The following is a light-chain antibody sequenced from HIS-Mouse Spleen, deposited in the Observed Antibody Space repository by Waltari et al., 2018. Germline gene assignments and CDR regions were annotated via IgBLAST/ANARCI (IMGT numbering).Light chain of an antibody. CDR2: EGS. J-gene: IGLJ3*02. CDR1: LSDVWSYNL. V-gene: IGLV2-23*01. CDR3: CSYAGSSTWV. Sequence: QSALTQPASVSGSPGQSITVSCTGTLSDVWSYNLVSWYQQHPGKAPKLMIYEGSKRPSGVSNRFSGSKSGNTASLTISGLQAEDEADYYCCSYAGSSTWVFGGGTKLTVL.